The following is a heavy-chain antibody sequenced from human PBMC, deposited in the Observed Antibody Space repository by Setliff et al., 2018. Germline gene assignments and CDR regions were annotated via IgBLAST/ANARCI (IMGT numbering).Heavy chain of an antibody. CDR1: GFTFGSYW. J-gene: IGHJ4*02. CDR3: ARDPHFDS. CDR2: IKQDESQK. V-gene: IGHV3-7*01. Sequence: PGGSLRLSCAASGFTFGSYWMSWVRQAPGKGLEWVANIKQDESQKFYVDTVKGRFSISRDNAKNSLYLQMNSLRAEDTAVYYCARDPHFDSWGQGTLVTVSS.